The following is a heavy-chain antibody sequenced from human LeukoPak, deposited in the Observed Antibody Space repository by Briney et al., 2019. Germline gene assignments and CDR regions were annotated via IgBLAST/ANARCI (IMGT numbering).Heavy chain of an antibody. CDR2: IKPDGSGT. Sequence: PGGSLRLSCAASGFTFSTYWMHWVRHAPGKGLVWVSRIKPDGSGTNYADSVKGRFTISRDNAKNTLYLQMNSLRAEDTAVYYCARACSGGSCHAGDYWGQGTLVTVSS. CDR1: GFTFSTYW. CDR3: ARACSGGSCHAGDY. J-gene: IGHJ4*02. D-gene: IGHD2-15*01. V-gene: IGHV3-74*01.